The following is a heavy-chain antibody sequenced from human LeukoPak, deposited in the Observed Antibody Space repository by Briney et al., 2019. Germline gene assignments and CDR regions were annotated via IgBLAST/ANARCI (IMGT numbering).Heavy chain of an antibody. CDR3: GAYDSSGYYLVY. CDR1: GGSISSSSYY. CDR2: IYYSGST. D-gene: IGHD3-22*01. Sequence: PSETLSLTCTVSGGSISSSSYYWSWIRQLPGKGLEWIGYIYYSGSTYYNPSLKSRVTISVDTSKNQFSLELSSVTAADTAVYYCGAYDSSGYYLVYWGQGTLVTVSS. V-gene: IGHV4-31*03. J-gene: IGHJ4*02.